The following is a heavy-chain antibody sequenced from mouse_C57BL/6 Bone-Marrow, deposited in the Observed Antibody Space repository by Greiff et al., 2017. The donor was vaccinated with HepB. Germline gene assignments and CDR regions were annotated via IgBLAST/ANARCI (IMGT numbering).Heavy chain of an antibody. D-gene: IGHD2-12*01. V-gene: IGHV1-81*01. CDR1: GYTFTSYG. Sequence: VQLQQSGAELARPGASVKLSCKASGYTFTSYGISWVKQRTGQGLEWIGEIYPRSGNTYYNEKFKGKATLTADKSSSTAYMELRSLTSEDSAVYFCARKGDYSYAMDYWGQGTSVTVSS. J-gene: IGHJ4*01. CDR3: ARKGDYSYAMDY. CDR2: IYPRSGNT.